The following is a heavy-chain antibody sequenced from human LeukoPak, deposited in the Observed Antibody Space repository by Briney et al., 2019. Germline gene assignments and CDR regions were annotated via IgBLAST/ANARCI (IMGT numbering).Heavy chain of an antibody. CDR3: ARCYSYGLGYGMDV. CDR1: GFTFNKFA. J-gene: IGHJ6*02. Sequence: GGSLRLSCEASGFTFNKFAMSWVRQAPGKGLEWVSVIYSGGSTYYADSVKGRFTISRDNSKNTLYLQMNSLRAEDTAVYYCARCYSYGLGYGMDVWGQGTTVTVSS. D-gene: IGHD5-18*01. V-gene: IGHV3-66*01. CDR2: IYSGGST.